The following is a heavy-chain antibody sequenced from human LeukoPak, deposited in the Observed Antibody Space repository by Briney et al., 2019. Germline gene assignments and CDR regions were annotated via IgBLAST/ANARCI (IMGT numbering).Heavy chain of an antibody. Sequence: KASETLSLTCAVYGGSFSGYYWSWIRQPPGKGLEWIGEINHSGSTNYNPSLKSRVTISVDTSKNQFSLKLSSVTAADTAVYYCARKSYSSSSNWFDPWGQGTLVTVSS. CDR2: INHSGST. CDR1: GGSFSGYY. J-gene: IGHJ5*02. D-gene: IGHD6-13*01. CDR3: ARKSYSSSSNWFDP. V-gene: IGHV4-34*01.